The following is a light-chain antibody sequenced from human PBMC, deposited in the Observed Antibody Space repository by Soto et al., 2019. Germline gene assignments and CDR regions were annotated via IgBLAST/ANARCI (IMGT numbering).Light chain of an antibody. CDR1: SSSIGSNY. J-gene: IGLJ2*01. Sequence: QSVLTQPPSASGTPGQSVTISCSGSSSSIGSNYVYWYQQLPGTAPKLLIYRNNQRPSGVPDRFSGSKSGTSASLAISGLRSEDEADYYCAAWDDSLSGVVFGGGTKVTVL. V-gene: IGLV1-47*01. CDR2: RNN. CDR3: AAWDDSLSGVV.